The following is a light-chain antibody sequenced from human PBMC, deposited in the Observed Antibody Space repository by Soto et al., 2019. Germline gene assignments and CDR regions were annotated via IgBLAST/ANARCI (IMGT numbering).Light chain of an antibody. Sequence: QSVLTQPASVSGSPGQSITISCTGTSSDVGGYNYVSWYQQHPGKAPKLMIYDVSNRPSGVSNRFSGSKSGNTASLTISGLQAEDEADYYCSSYTISSIPYLFGTGPKVTVL. CDR2: DVS. V-gene: IGLV2-14*01. J-gene: IGLJ1*01. CDR1: SSDVGGYNY. CDR3: SSYTISSIPYL.